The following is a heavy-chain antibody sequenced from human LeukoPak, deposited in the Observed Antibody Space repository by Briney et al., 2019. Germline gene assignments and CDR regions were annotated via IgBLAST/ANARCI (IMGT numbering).Heavy chain of an antibody. J-gene: IGHJ4*02. CDR3: AKVYDFWSGYYLDY. CDR2: IRYDGSNK. Sequence: PGGSPRLSCAASGFTFSSYGMHWVRQAPGKGLEWVAFIRYDGSNKYYADSVKGRFTISRDNSKNTLYLQMNSLRAEDTAVYYCAKVYDFWSGYYLDYWGQGTLVTVSS. D-gene: IGHD3-3*01. V-gene: IGHV3-30*02. CDR1: GFTFSSYG.